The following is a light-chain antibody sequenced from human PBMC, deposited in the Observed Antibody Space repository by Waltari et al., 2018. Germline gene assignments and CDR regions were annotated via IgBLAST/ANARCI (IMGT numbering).Light chain of an antibody. CDR1: ASNIGRNS. J-gene: IGLJ2*01. Sequence: QSLLTQPPSASGTPGQGVTISCSGSASNIGRNSVNWYQQVPGMAPKLLIYNTEQRPSGVPDRFSGSKSGTSASLVISGLQSDDEAEYYCASWDDNLSGLFGGGTKLTVL. V-gene: IGLV1-44*01. CDR3: ASWDDNLSGL. CDR2: NTE.